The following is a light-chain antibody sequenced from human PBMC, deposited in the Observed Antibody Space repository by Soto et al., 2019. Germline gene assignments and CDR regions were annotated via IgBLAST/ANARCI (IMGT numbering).Light chain of an antibody. J-gene: IGKJ5*01. Sequence: ESVLMQSPDTLSLSPGDRATLCCRGSQSISSYLAWYQQKPGQSPRLLIYDASNRATGIPARFSGSGSGTDFTLTISSLEPEDFAVYYCQQRSDWPPITFGQGTRLEIK. CDR1: QSISSY. V-gene: IGKV3-11*01. CDR2: DAS. CDR3: QQRSDWPPIT.